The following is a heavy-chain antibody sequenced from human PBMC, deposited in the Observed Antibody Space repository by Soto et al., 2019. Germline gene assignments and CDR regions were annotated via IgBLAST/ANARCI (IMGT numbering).Heavy chain of an antibody. V-gene: IGHV3-15*07. CDR1: GFTFSNVW. J-gene: IGHJ4*02. Sequence: EGQLVEYGGGLVKPGGSLRLSCAASGFTFSNVWMNWVRQAPGKGLEGVGRIKSKLAGETIDYAAPVKGRFTISRDDSKNMLYLQMNSLKTEYTGVYYCTPLALKYNSDWYEFSDWGQGTLVTVSS. CDR2: IKSKLAGETI. CDR3: TPLALKYNSDWYEFSD. D-gene: IGHD6-19*01.